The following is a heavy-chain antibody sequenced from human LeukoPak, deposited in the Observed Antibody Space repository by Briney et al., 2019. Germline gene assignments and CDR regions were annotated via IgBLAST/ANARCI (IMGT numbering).Heavy chain of an antibody. CDR2: IYYSGST. Sequence: PSETLSLTCTVSGGSISSYYWSWIRQPPGKGLEWIGYIYYSGSTNYNPSLKSRVTISVDTSKNQFSLKLSSVTAADTAVYYCARRHYDSSGYFRRDAFDIWGQGTMVTVSS. V-gene: IGHV4-59*01. CDR3: ARRHYDSSGYFRRDAFDI. J-gene: IGHJ3*02. CDR1: GGSISSYY. D-gene: IGHD3-22*01.